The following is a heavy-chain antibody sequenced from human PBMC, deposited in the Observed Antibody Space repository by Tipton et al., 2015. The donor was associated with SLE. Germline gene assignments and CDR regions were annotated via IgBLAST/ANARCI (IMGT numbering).Heavy chain of an antibody. CDR1: GGSFSGYY. CDR3: ARGGLTYGYYFYMDV. D-gene: IGHD4-17*01. J-gene: IGHJ6*03. Sequence: TLSLTCAVYGGSFSGYYWSWIRQPPGKGLEWIGKINHSGSTNYNPSLKSRVTMSVDTSKSQFSLKLSSVTAEDTAVYYCARGGLTYGYYFYMDVWGKVTTVTVSS. V-gene: IGHV4-34*01. CDR2: INHSGST.